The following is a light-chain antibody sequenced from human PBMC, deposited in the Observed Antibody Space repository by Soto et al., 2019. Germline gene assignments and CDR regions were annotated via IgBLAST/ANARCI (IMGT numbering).Light chain of an antibody. V-gene: IGKV3-15*01. CDR1: QTLYNY. CDR3: QQYSDWPLT. J-gene: IGKJ4*01. Sequence: EIVMTQSPATLSVSPGERATISCRASQTLYNYLAWYQQKLGQAPRLLIYGASARSTDIPARFSGSGSGTEFTLTISGLQSEDFATYYCQQYSDWPLTFGGGTKVEIK. CDR2: GAS.